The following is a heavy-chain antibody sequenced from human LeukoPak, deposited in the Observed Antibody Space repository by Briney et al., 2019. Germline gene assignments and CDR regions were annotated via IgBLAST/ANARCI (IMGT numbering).Heavy chain of an antibody. CDR3: ARDLTLAAAGTLFDY. CDR2: IYYSGST. V-gene: IGHV4-59*12. CDR1: GGSISSYY. D-gene: IGHD6-13*01. J-gene: IGHJ4*02. Sequence: SETLSLTCTVSGGSISSYYWSWIRQPPGKGLEWIGGIYYSGSTYYNPSLKSRVTISVDTSKNQFSLKLSSVTAADTAVYYCARDLTLAAAGTLFDYWGQGTLVTVSS.